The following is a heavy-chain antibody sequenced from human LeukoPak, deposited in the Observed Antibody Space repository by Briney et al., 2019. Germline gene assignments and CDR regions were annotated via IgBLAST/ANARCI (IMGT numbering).Heavy chain of an antibody. CDR3: ARDLGAAMVLQH. D-gene: IGHD5-18*01. V-gene: IGHV1-69*04. CDR1: GGSFSSFV. J-gene: IGHJ1*01. Sequence: AASVKVSCKASGGSFSSFVITWVRQAPGQGLEWMGRIIPVLGVSNFTQKFQGRVTITADKSTNTAHMELSRLESGDTAVYYCARDLGAAMVLQHWGQGTLVTVSS. CDR2: IIPVLGVS.